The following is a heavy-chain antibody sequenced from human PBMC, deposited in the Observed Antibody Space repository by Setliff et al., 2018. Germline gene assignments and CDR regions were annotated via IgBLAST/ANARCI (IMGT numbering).Heavy chain of an antibody. CDR3: ARTGTYRYFDY. CDR2: IHYRGTT. CDR1: GASISSGTYY. V-gene: IGHV4-39*01. D-gene: IGHD1-1*01. Sequence: KTSETLSLTCTVSGASISSGTYYWAWIRQPPGKGLEWIGRIHYRGTTYSNASLASRLTISVDTAKNQFPLKLTSVTAADTAVYYCARTGTYRYFDYWGQGTRVTVSS. J-gene: IGHJ4*02.